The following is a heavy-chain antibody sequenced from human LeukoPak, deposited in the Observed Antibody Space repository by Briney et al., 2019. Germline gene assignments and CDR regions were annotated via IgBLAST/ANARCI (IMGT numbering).Heavy chain of an antibody. D-gene: IGHD3-22*01. CDR2: ISSSGGTT. CDR3: AKDGYYYDSGGFYVDY. J-gene: IGHJ4*02. CDR1: RFTFSSYA. Sequence: PGGSLRLSCAASRFTFSSYAIGWVRQDPGKGLEWVSTISSSGGTTYYADSVKGRFTISRDNSKDTLYLQMNSLRVEDTAVYYCAKDGYYYDSGGFYVDYWGQGTLVTVSS. V-gene: IGHV3-23*01.